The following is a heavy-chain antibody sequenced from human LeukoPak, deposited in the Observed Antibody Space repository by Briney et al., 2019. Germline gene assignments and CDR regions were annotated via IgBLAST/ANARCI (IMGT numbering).Heavy chain of an antibody. Sequence: ASVKVSCKASGYTFTSYGISWVRQAPGQGLEWMGWISAYNGNTNYAQKFQGRVTITEDTSTDTAYMELSSLRSEDTAVYYCAREDYGGQGVYWGQGTLVTVSS. CDR1: GYTFTSYG. J-gene: IGHJ4*02. CDR2: ISAYNGNT. V-gene: IGHV1-18*01. CDR3: AREDYGGQGVY. D-gene: IGHD4-23*01.